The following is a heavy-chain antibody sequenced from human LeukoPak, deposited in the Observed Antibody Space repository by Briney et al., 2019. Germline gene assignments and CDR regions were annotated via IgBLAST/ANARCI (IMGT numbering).Heavy chain of an antibody. V-gene: IGHV4-38-2*01. Sequence: SENLSLTCAVSGYSISSDNYWVWIRQPPGQGLEWTGGIYHSGSTYYNPSLKSRVTMSVDTSKNQFSLKLSSVTAADTAVYYCARAPRDSSSSNYMRRFDYWGQGTLVSVS. CDR3: ARAPRDSSSSNYMRRFDY. CDR2: IYHSGST. J-gene: IGHJ4*02. CDR1: GYSISSDNY. D-gene: IGHD3-22*01.